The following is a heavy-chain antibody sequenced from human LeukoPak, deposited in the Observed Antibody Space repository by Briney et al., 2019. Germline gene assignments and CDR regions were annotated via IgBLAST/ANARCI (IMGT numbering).Heavy chain of an antibody. CDR3: ASSLGYDFWSGYSVYYFDY. CDR1: GGTFSSYA. V-gene: IGHV1-69*05. J-gene: IGHJ4*02. D-gene: IGHD3-3*01. Sequence: SVKVSCKASGGTFSSYAISWVRQAPGQGLEWMGGIIPIFGTANYAQKFQGRVTITTDESTSTAYMELSSLRSEDTAVCYCASSLGYDFWSGYSVYYFDYWGQGTLVTVSS. CDR2: IIPIFGTA.